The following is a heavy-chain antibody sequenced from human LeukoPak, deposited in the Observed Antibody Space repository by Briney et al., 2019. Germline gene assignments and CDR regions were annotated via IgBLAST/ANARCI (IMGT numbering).Heavy chain of an antibody. D-gene: IGHD6-13*01. Sequence: ASVKVSCKASGYTFTSYGINWVRQAPGQGLEWMGIINPSGGSTSYAQKFQGRVTMTRDMSTSTVYMELSSLRSEDTAVYYCAGISSSWRSDAFDIWGQGTMVTVSS. J-gene: IGHJ3*02. CDR2: INPSGGST. CDR3: AGISSSWRSDAFDI. CDR1: GYTFTSYG. V-gene: IGHV1-46*01.